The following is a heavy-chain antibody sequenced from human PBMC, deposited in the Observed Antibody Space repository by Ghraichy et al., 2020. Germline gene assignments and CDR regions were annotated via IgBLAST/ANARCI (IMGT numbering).Heavy chain of an antibody. D-gene: IGHD5-24*01. CDR3: AKGMASTKPQYFDY. V-gene: IGHV3-9*01. CDR1: GFTFDDYA. Sequence: LSLTCAASGFTFDDYAMHWVRQTPGKGLEWVSGISWNSGLIGYADSVKGRFTISRDNAKNSLYLQMDSLRAEDSALYYCAKGMASTKPQYFDYWGQGTLVTVSS. CDR2: ISWNSGLI. J-gene: IGHJ4*02.